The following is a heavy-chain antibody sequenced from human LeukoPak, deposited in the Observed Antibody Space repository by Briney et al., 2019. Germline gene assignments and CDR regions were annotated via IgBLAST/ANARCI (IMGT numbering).Heavy chain of an antibody. Sequence: PGGSLRLSCAVSGFTFSSYSMNWVRQAPGKGLEWVSSISSSSSYIYYADSVKGRFTISRDNAKNSLYLQMNSLRAEDTAVYYCAREEEIIVVVPAAIDYWGQGTLVTVSS. CDR3: AREEEIIVVVPAAIDY. J-gene: IGHJ4*02. CDR1: GFTFSSYS. D-gene: IGHD2-2*01. CDR2: ISSSSSYI. V-gene: IGHV3-21*01.